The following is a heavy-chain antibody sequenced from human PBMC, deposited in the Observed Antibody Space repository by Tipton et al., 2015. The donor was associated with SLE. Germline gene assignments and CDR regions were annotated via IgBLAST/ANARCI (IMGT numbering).Heavy chain of an antibody. CDR2: IYYSGTT. Sequence: TLSLTCTVSGGSITGSYWSWIRLPPGKGLEWIGYIYYSGTTNYNPSLKSRVTMSVDTSKNQFSLKLSSVTAADTALYYCARVDAGGISGAFDLWGRGTLVSVSS. V-gene: IGHV4-59*01. CDR1: GGSITGSY. J-gene: IGHJ4*02. D-gene: IGHD1-26*01. CDR3: ARVDAGGISGAFDL.